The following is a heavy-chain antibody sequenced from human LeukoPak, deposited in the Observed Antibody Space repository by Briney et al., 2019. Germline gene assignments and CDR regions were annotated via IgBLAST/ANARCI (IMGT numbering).Heavy chain of an antibody. CDR1: GYTLTELS. D-gene: IGHD4-23*01. CDR3: AADGVGLSSVVTPRSSPFDY. J-gene: IGHJ4*02. V-gene: IGHV1-24*01. CDR2: FDPADGET. Sequence: GASVKVSCKVSGYTLTELSMHWVRQAPGKGLEWMGGFDPADGETVYAHKFQGRLTMTEDTSTSTAYMELTSLRSEDTAVYYCAADGVGLSSVVTPRSSPFDYWGQGTLVTVSS.